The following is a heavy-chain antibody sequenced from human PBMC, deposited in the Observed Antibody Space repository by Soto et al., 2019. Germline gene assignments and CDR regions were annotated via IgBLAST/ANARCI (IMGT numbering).Heavy chain of an antibody. J-gene: IGHJ4*02. D-gene: IGHD7-27*01. CDR2: INPNSGGT. CDR3: AREPNFFDF. V-gene: IGHV1-2*04. CDR1: GYTFTGYY. Sequence: ASVKVSCKASGYTFTGYYMHWVRQAPGQGLEWMGWINPNSGGTNYAQKFQGWVTMTRDTSTSTAYMELRSLRSDDAAVYYCAREPNFFDFGGQGPRATAPS.